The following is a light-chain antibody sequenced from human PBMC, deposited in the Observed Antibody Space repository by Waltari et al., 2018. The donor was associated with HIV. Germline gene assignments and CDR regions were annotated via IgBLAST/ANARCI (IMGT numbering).Light chain of an antibody. V-gene: IGLV2-23*02. J-gene: IGLJ3*02. CDR2: EVS. CDR3: CSYAGADAFVM. CDR1: NSDAGKETL. Sequence: QSALTQPASVSGSPGQSITIHCSGTNSDAGKETLVPWYQHLPGKPPILIIYEVSERPSGVSNRLSGSRSDSTAYLTISGLQAEDEAHYYCCSYAGADAFVMFGGGTKLTVL.